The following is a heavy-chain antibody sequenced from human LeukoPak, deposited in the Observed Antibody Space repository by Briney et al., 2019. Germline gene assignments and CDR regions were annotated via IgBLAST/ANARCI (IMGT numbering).Heavy chain of an antibody. J-gene: IGHJ4*02. CDR1: GFTFSSYE. CDR3: ARRYSSRWAFDY. CDR2: ISSSDSTI. D-gene: IGHD6-13*01. V-gene: IGHV3-48*03. Sequence: GGSLRLSCAASGFTFSSYEMNWVRQAPGKGLEWVSYISSSDSTIYYADSVKGRFTISRDNAKNSLYPQMNSLRAEDTAVYYCARRYSSRWAFDYWGQGTLVTVSS.